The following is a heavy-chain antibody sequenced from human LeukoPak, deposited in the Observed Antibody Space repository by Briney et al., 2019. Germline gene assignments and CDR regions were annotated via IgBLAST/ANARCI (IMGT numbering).Heavy chain of an antibody. Sequence: ASVKVSCKASGYTFTGYYMHWVRQAPGQGLEWMGWINPNSGGTNYAQKFQGRVTMTRDTSISTAYMELSRLRSDDTAVYYCASWCSSTSCYGPPFDYWRQGTLVTVSS. J-gene: IGHJ4*02. CDR2: INPNSGGT. V-gene: IGHV1-2*02. CDR1: GYTFTGYY. D-gene: IGHD2-2*01. CDR3: ASWCSSTSCYGPPFDY.